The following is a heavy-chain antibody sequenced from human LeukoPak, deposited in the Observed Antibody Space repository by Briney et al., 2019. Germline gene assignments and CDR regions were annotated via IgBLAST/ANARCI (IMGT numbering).Heavy chain of an antibody. J-gene: IGHJ3*02. Sequence: SGTLSLTCAVVGGSFSGDYWSWIRQPPGKGLEWIGEIHHSGSATYNPSHKSRVTISVDMSKSQFYLNLTSVTAADTAVYYCARGGTWLWHPYYDPFDIWGQGTTVTVSS. V-gene: IGHV4-34*01. D-gene: IGHD3-10*01. CDR2: IHHSGSA. CDR3: ARGGTWLWHPYYDPFDI. CDR1: GGSFSGDY.